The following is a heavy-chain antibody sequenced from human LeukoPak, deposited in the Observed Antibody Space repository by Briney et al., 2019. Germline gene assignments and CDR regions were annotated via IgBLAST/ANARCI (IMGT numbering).Heavy chain of an antibody. CDR3: AKDIGWGTVTTDGMDV. V-gene: IGHV3-9*01. CDR1: GFTFDDYA. CDR2: ISWNSGSI. D-gene: IGHD4-17*01. Sequence: PGGSLRLSCAASGFTFDDYAMHWVRQAPGKGLWWVSGISWNSGSIGYADSVKGRFTISRDNAKNSLYLQMNSLRAEDTALYYCAKDIGWGTVTTDGMDVWGQGTTVTVSS. J-gene: IGHJ6*02.